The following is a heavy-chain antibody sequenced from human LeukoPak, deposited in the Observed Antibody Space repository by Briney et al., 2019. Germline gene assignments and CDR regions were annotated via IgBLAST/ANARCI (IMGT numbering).Heavy chain of an antibody. CDR3: ARSLYGAVAGVGDS. CDR1: GFTFSTYS. Sequence: GGSLRLSCAASGFTFSTYSMNWVRQAPGRGLQWISNISDSPPIIYYADSVKGRFTISRDNAKNLLYLQMDSLRAEDTAMYYCARSLYGAVAGVGDSWGQGTLVTVSS. J-gene: IGHJ5*01. CDR2: ISDSPPII. V-gene: IGHV3-48*01. D-gene: IGHD6-19*01.